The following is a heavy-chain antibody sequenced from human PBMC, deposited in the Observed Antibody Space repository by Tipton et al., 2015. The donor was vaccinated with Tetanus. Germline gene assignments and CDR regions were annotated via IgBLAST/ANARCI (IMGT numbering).Heavy chain of an antibody. Sequence: SVKGRFIISRDNSKNTLYLQMNSLRPEDTAVYYCAKEFQRARIRFFGSWGQGTQVTASS. CDR3: AKEFQRARIRFFGS. D-gene: IGHD2-15*01. J-gene: IGHJ4*02. V-gene: IGHV3-30*02.